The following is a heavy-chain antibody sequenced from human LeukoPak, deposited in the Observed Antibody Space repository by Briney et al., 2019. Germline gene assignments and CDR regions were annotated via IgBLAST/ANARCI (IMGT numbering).Heavy chain of an antibody. J-gene: IGHJ5*02. V-gene: IGHV4-61*02. D-gene: IGHD5-18*01. Sequence: SQTLSLTCTVSGGSISIGSYYWSWIRQPAGKGLEWIGRIYTSGSTNYNPSLKSRVTISVDTPKNQFSLKLGSVPAADTAVYYCAGNWVVDTAIGPEWWFAPWGQGTLVTVSS. CDR2: IYTSGST. CDR3: AGNWVVDTAIGPEWWFAP. CDR1: GGSISIGSYY.